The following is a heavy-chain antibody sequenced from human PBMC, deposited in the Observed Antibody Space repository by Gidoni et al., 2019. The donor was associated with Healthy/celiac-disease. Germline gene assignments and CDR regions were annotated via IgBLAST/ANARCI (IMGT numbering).Heavy chain of an antibody. Sequence: QVQLLESGGGVVQPGRPLRLSCAASGFTFSSYAMHWVRQAPGKGLEWVAVISCDGSNKYYADSVKGRFTISRDNSKNTLYLQMNSLRAEDTAVYYCARDLQNYYDSSGYLGYWGQGTLVTVSS. CDR2: ISCDGSNK. V-gene: IGHV3-30*04. CDR1: GFTFSSYA. D-gene: IGHD3-22*01. J-gene: IGHJ4*02. CDR3: ARDLQNYYDSSGYLGY.